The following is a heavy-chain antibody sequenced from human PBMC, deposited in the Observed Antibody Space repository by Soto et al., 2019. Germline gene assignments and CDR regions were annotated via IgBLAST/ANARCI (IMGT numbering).Heavy chain of an antibody. V-gene: IGHV3-33*03. CDR2: IWYDGSKQ. D-gene: IGHD3-9*01. J-gene: IGHJ2*01. Sequence: GGSLRLSCTASGFTFSNYGMHWVRQAPGKGLEWVAFIWYDGSKQYHTDSVKGRFTISRANSKNTLYLQMNSLRAEDTAVYFCARTYYDVLTGFGWSFDLWGRGTLVTVSS. CDR3: ARTYYDVLTGFGWSFDL. CDR1: GFTFSNYG.